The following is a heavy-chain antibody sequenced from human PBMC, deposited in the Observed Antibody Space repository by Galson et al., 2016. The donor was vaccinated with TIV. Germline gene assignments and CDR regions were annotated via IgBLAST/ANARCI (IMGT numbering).Heavy chain of an antibody. J-gene: IGHJ5*02. CDR3: ARLFFFDTRNVLVGAFDA. Sequence: TLSLTCDVSGGSINSAGYYWSWLRQQSGEGLEWIAYIHSSGITYYNPSLKSRVTLSVETSKSQFSLNLSSVTAADTAVYFCARLFFFDTRNVLVGAFDAWGRGTLVTVSS. CDR2: IHSSGIT. D-gene: IGHD1-26*01. V-gene: IGHV4-31*11. CDR1: GGSINSAGYY.